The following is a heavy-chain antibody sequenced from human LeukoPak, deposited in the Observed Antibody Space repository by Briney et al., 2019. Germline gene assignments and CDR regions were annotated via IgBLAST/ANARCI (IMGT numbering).Heavy chain of an antibody. D-gene: IGHD6-13*01. CDR3: AKVDSGIVATGSPYFDY. CDR2: LSGSGGST. V-gene: IGHV3-23*01. Sequence: PGGSLRLSCAASGFTFSSYAMSWVRQAPGKGLEGVSSLSGSGGSTYHADSVKGRFTISRDNSKNTLYLQMNSLRAEDTAVYYCAKVDSGIVATGSPYFDYWGQGTLVTVSS. CDR1: GFTFSSYA. J-gene: IGHJ4*02.